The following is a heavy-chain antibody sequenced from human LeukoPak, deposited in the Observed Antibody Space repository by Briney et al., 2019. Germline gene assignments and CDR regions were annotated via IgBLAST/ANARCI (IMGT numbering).Heavy chain of an antibody. J-gene: IGHJ4*02. Sequence: ASVKVSCKASGYTFTSYGIRWVRQAPGQGLEWMGWISAYNDNTSYAQKLQDRVTMTTDTSTSTAYMELRSLRSDDTAVYYCARDLDTDYADYWGQGTLVTVSS. CDR1: GYTFTSYG. V-gene: IGHV1-18*01. D-gene: IGHD3-16*01. CDR2: ISAYNDNT. CDR3: ARDLDTDYADY.